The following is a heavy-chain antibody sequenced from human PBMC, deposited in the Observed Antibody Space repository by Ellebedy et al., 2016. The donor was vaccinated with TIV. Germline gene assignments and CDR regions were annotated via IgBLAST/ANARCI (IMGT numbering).Heavy chain of an antibody. V-gene: IGHV1-69*13. J-gene: IGHJ6*03. Sequence: SVKVSXXASGGTFSSYAISWVRQAPGQGLEWMGGIIPIFGTANYAQKFQGRVTITADESTSTAYMELSSLRSEDTAVYYCAYGGFDPHKAYYYYYYMDVWGKGTTVTVSS. D-gene: IGHD4-23*01. CDR1: GGTFSSYA. CDR3: AYGGFDPHKAYYYYYYMDV. CDR2: IIPIFGTA.